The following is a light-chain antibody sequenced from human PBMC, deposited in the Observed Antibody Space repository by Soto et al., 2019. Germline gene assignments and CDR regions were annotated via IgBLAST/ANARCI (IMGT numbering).Light chain of an antibody. V-gene: IGLV2-14*01. Sequence: QSALTQPGSVSGSPGQSVAISCTGTSSDVGAYNYVSWYQQHPGKAPKLMIYEVTKRPSGVATRFSGSKSGNTASLTISGPQAEDEAEYYCCSFTSGNTAYVFGTGTKVTVL. J-gene: IGLJ1*01. CDR1: SSDVGAYNY. CDR3: CSFTSGNTAYV. CDR2: EVT.